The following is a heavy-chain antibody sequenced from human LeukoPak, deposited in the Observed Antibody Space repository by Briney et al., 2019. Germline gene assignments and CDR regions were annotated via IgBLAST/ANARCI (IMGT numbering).Heavy chain of an antibody. CDR3: ARDLPPGSGSAPFDY. D-gene: IGHD1-26*01. J-gene: IGHJ4*02. Sequence: PGRSLRLSCAASGFTFSSYAMHWVRQAPGKGLEWVAVISYDGSNKYYADSVKGRFTISRDNSKNTLYLQMNSLRAEDTAVYYCARDLPPGSGSAPFDYWGQGTLVTVSS. CDR1: GFTFSSYA. V-gene: IGHV3-30-3*01. CDR2: ISYDGSNK.